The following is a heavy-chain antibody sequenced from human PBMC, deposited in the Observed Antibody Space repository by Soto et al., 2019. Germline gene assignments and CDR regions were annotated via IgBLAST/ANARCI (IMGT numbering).Heavy chain of an antibody. Sequence: GASVKVSCKASGYTFTGYYMHWVRQAPGQGLEWMGWINPNSGGTNYAQKFQGWVTMTRDTSISTAYMELSRLRSDDTAVYYCARGQYNCNDWFGRNDYWGQGTLVTVSS. CDR1: GYTFTGYY. CDR2: INPNSGGT. D-gene: IGHD1-1*01. V-gene: IGHV1-2*04. CDR3: ARGQYNCNDWFGRNDY. J-gene: IGHJ4*02.